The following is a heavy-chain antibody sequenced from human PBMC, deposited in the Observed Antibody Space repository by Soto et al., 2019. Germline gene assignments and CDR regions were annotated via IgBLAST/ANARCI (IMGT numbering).Heavy chain of an antibody. CDR2: VYYSGST. CDR3: ARHSSSRYYSASGLNGMDV. V-gene: IGHV4-39*01. D-gene: IGHD3-10*01. Sequence: QLQLQESGPGLVKPSEALSLTCTVSGGAISSSTYNWGWIRQPPGKGLEWIGGVYYSGSTYYSPSLKSRVTISVDTSKNQFSLKVNSVTAADTAVYYCARHSSSRYYSASGLNGMDVWGQGTTVTVSS. J-gene: IGHJ6*02. CDR1: GGAISSSTYN.